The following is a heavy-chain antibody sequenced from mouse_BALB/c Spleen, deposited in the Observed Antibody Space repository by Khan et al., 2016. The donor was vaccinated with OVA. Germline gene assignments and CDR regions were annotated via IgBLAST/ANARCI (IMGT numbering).Heavy chain of an antibody. CDR3: ARREKYGYDPSWFAY. CDR2: INPSDSES. J-gene: IGHJ3*01. V-gene: IGHV1-52*01. Sequence: VQLQQSGAELVRPGASVKLSCKASGYTFTSYWMNWVRQRPKQGLEWIGKINPSDSESHYNQMFNDKATLTVDKSSGTAYLQLSNLTSEDSAVYYCARREKYGYDPSWFAYWGQGTLVTVSA. CDR1: GYTFTSYW. D-gene: IGHD2-2*01.